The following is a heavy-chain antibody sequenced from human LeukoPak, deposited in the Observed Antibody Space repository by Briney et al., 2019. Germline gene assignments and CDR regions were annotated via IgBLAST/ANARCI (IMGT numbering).Heavy chain of an antibody. J-gene: IGHJ6*03. V-gene: IGHV4-59*08. Sequence: PSETLSLTCTVSGGSISGYFWTWIRQPPGKGLEWIGHIYYSGSTNYSPSLKSRVTISVDTSKNQFSLKLSSVTAADTAVYYCARRYDSSGYYYYYMDVWGKGTTVTVSS. D-gene: IGHD3-22*01. CDR2: IYYSGST. CDR3: ARRYDSSGYYYYYMDV. CDR1: GGSISGYF.